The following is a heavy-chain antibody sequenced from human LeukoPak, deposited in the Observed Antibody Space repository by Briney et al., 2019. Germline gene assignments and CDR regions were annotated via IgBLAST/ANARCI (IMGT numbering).Heavy chain of an antibody. CDR2: LSANGGST. Sequence: GGSLRLSCAASASRFTFSSYTMSWVRQAPGKGLEWVSSLSANGGSTYHADSVKGRFTISRDNSKNTLYPQMDNLRAEDTAIYYCAKDSGDDPDFFDYWGQGALVTVSS. CDR3: AKDSGDDPDFFDY. J-gene: IGHJ4*02. CDR1: ASRFTFSSYT. D-gene: IGHD4-17*01. V-gene: IGHV3-23*01.